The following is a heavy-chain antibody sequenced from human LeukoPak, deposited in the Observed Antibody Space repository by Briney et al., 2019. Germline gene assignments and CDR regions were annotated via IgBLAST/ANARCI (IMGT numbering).Heavy chain of an antibody. CDR1: GGSISSYY. CDR3: ARDLGGYSYGFYYYGMDV. D-gene: IGHD5-18*01. Sequence: SETLSLTCTVSGGSISSYYWSWIRQPPGKGLEWLGYIYYSGSTNYNPSLKSRVTISVDTSKNQFSLKLSSVTAADTAVYYCARDLGGYSYGFYYYGMDVWGQGTTVTVSS. CDR2: IYYSGST. V-gene: IGHV4-59*01. J-gene: IGHJ6*02.